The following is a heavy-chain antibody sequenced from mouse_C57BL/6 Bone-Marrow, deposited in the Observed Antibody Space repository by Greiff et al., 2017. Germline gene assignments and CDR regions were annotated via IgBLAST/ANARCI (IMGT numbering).Heavy chain of an antibody. CDR1: GYTFTSYW. Sequence: QVQLQQPGAELVKPGASVKVSCKASGYTFTSYWMHWVKQRPGQGLEWIGRIHPSDSDTNYNQQFKGKATLTVDKSSSTAYMQLSSLTSEDSAVYYCAIDYDYDGPAWFAYWGQGTLVTVSA. J-gene: IGHJ3*01. D-gene: IGHD2-4*01. CDR3: AIDYDYDGPAWFAY. CDR2: IHPSDSDT. V-gene: IGHV1-74*01.